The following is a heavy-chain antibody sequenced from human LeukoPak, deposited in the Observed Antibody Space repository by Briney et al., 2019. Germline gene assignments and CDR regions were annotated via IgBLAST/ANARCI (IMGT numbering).Heavy chain of an antibody. D-gene: IGHD4-17*01. V-gene: IGHV3-7*01. CDR2: IVEDGSQK. CDR3: AKGGTTGAY. J-gene: IGHJ4*02. CDR1: GFTFSSCW. Sequence: GGSLRLSCAASGFTFSSCWMTWVRQAPGKGLEWVASIVEDGSQKYYVDSVKGRFTISRDNSKSSVYLQMNSLRAEDTALYYCAKGGTTGAYWGQGTLVTVSS.